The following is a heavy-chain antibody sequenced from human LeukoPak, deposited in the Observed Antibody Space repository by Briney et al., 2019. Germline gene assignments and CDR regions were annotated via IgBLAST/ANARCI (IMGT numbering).Heavy chain of an antibody. V-gene: IGHV4-39*01. CDR2: IYYSGST. CDR3: ARRTTFYGDLIDC. CDR1: GGSISSSSYY. D-gene: IGHD4-17*01. Sequence: SETLSLTCTVSGGSISSSSYYWGWIRQPPGKGLGWIGSIYYSGSTYYNPSLKSRVTISVDTSKNQFSLKLSSVTAADTAVYYCARRTTFYGDLIDCWGQGTLVTVSS. J-gene: IGHJ4*02.